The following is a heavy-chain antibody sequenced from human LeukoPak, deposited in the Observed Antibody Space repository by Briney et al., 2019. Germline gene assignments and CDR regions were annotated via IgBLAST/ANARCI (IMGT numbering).Heavy chain of an antibody. CDR3: ARDVWSGYYTWVLFDY. CDR2: ISSSSSTI. CDR1: GFTFSSYS. V-gene: IGHV3-48*01. D-gene: IGHD3-3*01. J-gene: IGHJ4*02. Sequence: HPGGSLRLSCAASGFTFSSYSMNWVRQAPGKGLEWVSYISSSSSTIYYADSVKGRFTISRDNGKNSLYLQMNSLRAEDTAVYYCARDVWSGYYTWVLFDYWGQGTLVTVSS.